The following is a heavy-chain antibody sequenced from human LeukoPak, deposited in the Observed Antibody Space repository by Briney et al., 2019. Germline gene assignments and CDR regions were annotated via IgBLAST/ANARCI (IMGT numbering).Heavy chain of an antibody. D-gene: IGHD6-19*01. J-gene: IGHJ4*02. CDR1: GFTVSSNY. Sequence: GGSLRLSCAASGFTVSSNYMSWVRQAPGKGLEWVSVIYSGGSTYYADSVKGRFTISRDNSKNTLYLQMNSLRSEDTAVYYCARTRTQWLVNFDYWGQGTLVTVSS. CDR2: IYSGGST. CDR3: ARTRTQWLVNFDY. V-gene: IGHV3-53*05.